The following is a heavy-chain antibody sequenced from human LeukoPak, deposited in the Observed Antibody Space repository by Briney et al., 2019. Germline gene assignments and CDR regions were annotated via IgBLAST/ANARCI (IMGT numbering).Heavy chain of an antibody. J-gene: IGHJ2*01. CDR3: ARSRQHQYDSSGHYEIFNWYFDL. D-gene: IGHD3-22*01. Sequence: GGSLRLSCAASGFTFSSYSMTWVRQAPGKGLEWVSSISSSSSYIYYADSVKGRFTISRDNAKNSLYLQMNSLRAEDTAVYYCARSRQHQYDSSGHYEIFNWYFDLWGRGTLVTVSS. CDR1: GFTFSSYS. V-gene: IGHV3-21*01. CDR2: ISSSSSYI.